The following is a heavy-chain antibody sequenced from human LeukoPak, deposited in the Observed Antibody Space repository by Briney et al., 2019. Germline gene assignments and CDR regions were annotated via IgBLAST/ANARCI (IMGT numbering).Heavy chain of an antibody. J-gene: IGHJ4*02. CDR2: ISGSGGST. CDR3: AKGKGAARRAHGHDY. V-gene: IGHV3-23*01. D-gene: IGHD6-6*01. CDR1: GFTFSSYA. Sequence: GRSLRLSCAASGFTFSSYAMSWVRQAPGKGLEWVSAISGSGGSTYYADSVKGRFTISRDNSKNTLYLQMNSLRAEDTAVYYCAKGKGAARRAHGHDYWGQGTLVTVSS.